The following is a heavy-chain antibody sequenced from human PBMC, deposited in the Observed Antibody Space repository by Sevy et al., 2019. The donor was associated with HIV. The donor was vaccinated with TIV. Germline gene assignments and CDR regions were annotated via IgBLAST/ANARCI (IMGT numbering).Heavy chain of an antibody. D-gene: IGHD1-1*01. CDR2: ISSEGSTT. Sequence: GGSLRLSCAASGFTFSRYVMNWVRQAPGKGLEWVSVISSEGSTTYYADSVKGRVTISRDNSKSTLYLQMNSLRAEDTAVYYCATRSFNSGPYFDPWGQGTLVTVSS. CDR3: ATRSFNSGPYFDP. V-gene: IGHV3-23*01. CDR1: GFTFSRYV. J-gene: IGHJ4*02.